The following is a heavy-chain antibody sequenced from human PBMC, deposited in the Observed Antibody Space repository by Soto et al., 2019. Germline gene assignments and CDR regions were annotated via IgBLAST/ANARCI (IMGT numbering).Heavy chain of an antibody. CDR3: ARALSYYYYSSGYLNWFEP. CDR2: IIPIFGTA. CDR1: GVTFSSYA. J-gene: IGHJ5*02. V-gene: IGHV1-69*01. Sequence: QVQLVQSGAEVKKPGSSVKVSCKASGVTFSSYAISWVRQAPGQGLEWMGGIIPIFGTANYAQKFQGRVTITADECTSTAYMEMSSLRSEDTAVYYYARALSYYYYSSGYLNWFEPWGQGTLVPVSS. D-gene: IGHD3-22*01.